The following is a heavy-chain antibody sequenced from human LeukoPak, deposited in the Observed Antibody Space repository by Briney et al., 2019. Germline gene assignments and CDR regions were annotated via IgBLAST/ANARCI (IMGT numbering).Heavy chain of an antibody. V-gene: IGHV1-2*02. Sequence: ASVKVSCKASGYTFTGYYMHWVRQAPGQGLEWMGWINPNSGGTNYAQKFQGRVTMTRDMSTGTDYMELSSLRSEDTAIYYCARDNSVGDNAWWFDPWGQGTLVTVSS. CDR3: ARDNSVGDNAWWFDP. CDR2: INPNSGGT. J-gene: IGHJ5*02. CDR1: GYTFTGYY. D-gene: IGHD1-26*01.